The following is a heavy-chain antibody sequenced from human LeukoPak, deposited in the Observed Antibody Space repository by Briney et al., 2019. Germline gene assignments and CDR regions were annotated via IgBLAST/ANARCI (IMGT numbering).Heavy chain of an antibody. CDR3: ARDSGDYLDY. V-gene: IGHV3-53*01. CDR2: IYSGGGT. Sequence: GGSLRLSCAASGFIVSSNYMSWVRQAPGKGLEWVSLIYSGGGTYYADSVKGRFTISRDNSKNTLYFQMNSLRAEDTAVYYCARDSGDYLDYWGQGTLVTVSP. J-gene: IGHJ4*02. D-gene: IGHD6-25*01. CDR1: GFIVSSNY.